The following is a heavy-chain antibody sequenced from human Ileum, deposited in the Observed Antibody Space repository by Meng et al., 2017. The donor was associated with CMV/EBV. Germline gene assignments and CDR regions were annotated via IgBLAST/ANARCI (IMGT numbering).Heavy chain of an antibody. J-gene: IGHJ4*02. CDR2: MYYSGST. Sequence: CTVAGGAINNFYWGWIRQPPGKGLEWIASMYYSGSTFYNPSLKSRVTISIDTSKNHFSLRLNSVTAADTAVYYCARAVTTISTFDYWGQGTLVTVSS. CDR1: GGAINNFY. V-gene: IGHV4-39*07. CDR3: ARAVTTISTFDY. D-gene: IGHD4-11*01.